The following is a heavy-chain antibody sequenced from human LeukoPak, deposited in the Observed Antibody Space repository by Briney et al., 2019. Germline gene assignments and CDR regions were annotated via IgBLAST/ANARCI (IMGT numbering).Heavy chain of an antibody. D-gene: IGHD4-11*01. J-gene: IGHJ6*02. CDR1: GFTFSNYE. Sequence: GGSLRLSCVASGFTFSNYEMNWVRQAPGKGLEWVSYIGSSGSTIYYADFVKGRFTISRDNAKKSLYLQMNSLRAEDTAVYYCARERGGTTATTDYYNYGMDVWGQGTTVTVSS. CDR3: ARERGGTTATTDYYNYGMDV. CDR2: IGSSGSTI. V-gene: IGHV3-48*03.